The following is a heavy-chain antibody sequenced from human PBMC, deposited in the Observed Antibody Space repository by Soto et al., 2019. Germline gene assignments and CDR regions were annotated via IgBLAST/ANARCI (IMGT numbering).Heavy chain of an antibody. CDR3: AKDGTPYYDFWSGPNWFDP. D-gene: IGHD3-3*01. V-gene: IGHV3-23*01. J-gene: IGHJ5*02. Sequence: LRLSCAASGFTFSSYAMSWVRQAPGKGLEWVSAISGSGGSTYYADSVKGRFTISRDNSKNTLYLQMNSLRAEDTAVYYCAKDGTPYYDFWSGPNWFDPWGQGTLVTVSS. CDR2: ISGSGGST. CDR1: GFTFSSYA.